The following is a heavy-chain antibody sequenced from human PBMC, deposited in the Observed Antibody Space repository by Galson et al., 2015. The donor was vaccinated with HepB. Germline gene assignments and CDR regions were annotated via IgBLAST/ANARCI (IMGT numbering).Heavy chain of an antibody. CDR2: INPNTGVT. V-gene: IGHV1-2*02. Sequence: SVKVSCKASVYIAAGFNIYWVRQAPGKGLEWMGWINPNTGVTNYAQKFQGRGTMTRDSSISTVYMELGRLRSDDTAVYYCARGVRIVVASDWWLDPWGQGTLVTVSS. J-gene: IGHJ5*02. D-gene: IGHD3-22*01. CDR1: VYIAAGFN. CDR3: ARGVRIVVASDWWLDP.